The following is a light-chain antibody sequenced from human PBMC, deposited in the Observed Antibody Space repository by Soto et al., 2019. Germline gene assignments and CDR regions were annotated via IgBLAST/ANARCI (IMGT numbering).Light chain of an antibody. CDR2: KAS. CDR3: QQYHVYLT. V-gene: IGKV1-5*03. Sequence: DLKMTQSPSTLSASVGDRVTITCRARQSINSWLAWYQQKPGRAPKLLIHKASTLESGVPSRFSGSGSGTEFTLTISTLQPYDFATYYCQQYHVYLTFGQGTRVEI. J-gene: IGKJ1*01. CDR1: QSINSW.